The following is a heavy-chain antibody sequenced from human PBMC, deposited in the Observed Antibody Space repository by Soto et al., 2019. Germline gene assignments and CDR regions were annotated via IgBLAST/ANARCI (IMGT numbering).Heavy chain of an antibody. D-gene: IGHD5-12*01. J-gene: IGHJ6*03. CDR1: GFTFSSYD. CDR2: IGTAGDT. CDR3: ARGPPTTIYYYYYMDV. Sequence: GGSLRLSCAASGFTFSSYDMHWVRQATGKGLEWVSAIGTAGDTYYPGSVKGRFTISRENAKNSLYLQMNSLRAGDTAVYYCARGPPTTIYYYYYMDVWGKGTTVTVSS. V-gene: IGHV3-13*01.